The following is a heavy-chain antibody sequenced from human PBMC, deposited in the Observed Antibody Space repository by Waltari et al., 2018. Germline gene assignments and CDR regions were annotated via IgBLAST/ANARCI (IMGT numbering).Heavy chain of an antibody. D-gene: IGHD2-2*01. Sequence: EVQLVESGGGLVKPGGSLRLSCAASGFTFSNARMSWVRQAPGKGLEWVGRIKSKTDGGTTDYAAPVKGRFTISRDDSKNTLYLQMNSLKTEDTAVYYCTTDNGLVVPAEVVYWGQGTLVTVSS. J-gene: IGHJ4*02. V-gene: IGHV3-15*01. CDR3: TTDNGLVVPAEVVY. CDR1: GFTFSNAR. CDR2: IKSKTDGGTT.